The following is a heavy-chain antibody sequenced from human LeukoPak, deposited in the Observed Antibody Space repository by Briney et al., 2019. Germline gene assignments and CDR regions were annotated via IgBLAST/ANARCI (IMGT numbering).Heavy chain of an antibody. J-gene: IGHJ4*02. CDR1: GFTYDDYA. D-gene: IGHD6-19*01. Sequence: GGSLRLFCAASGFTYDDYAMQWVRQAPGKGLEWGTGIRWNSGSIVYADSVKGRFTISRDNAKNSLYLQMNSLRAEDMALYYCAKDRYSSGWSPDYWGQGTLVTVSS. V-gene: IGHV3-9*03. CDR2: IRWNSGSI. CDR3: AKDRYSSGWSPDY.